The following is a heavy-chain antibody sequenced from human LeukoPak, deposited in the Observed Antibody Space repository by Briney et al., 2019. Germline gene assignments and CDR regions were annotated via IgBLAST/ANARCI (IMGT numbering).Heavy chain of an antibody. J-gene: IGHJ4*02. Sequence: ASVKVSCKASGYTFTDYALHWVRQAPGQGLEWMGWITTVRGETRYSQEFQRRITFTRDTSASTAYMDLSDLRSEDTAVYYCARGGKQWRGGNYFDSWGQGTLVAVSS. CDR1: GYTFTDYA. D-gene: IGHD6-19*01. V-gene: IGHV1-3*03. CDR2: ITTVRGET. CDR3: ARGGKQWRGGNYFDS.